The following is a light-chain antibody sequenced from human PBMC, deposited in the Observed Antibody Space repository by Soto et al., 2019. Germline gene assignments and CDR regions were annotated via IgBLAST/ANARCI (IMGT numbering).Light chain of an antibody. V-gene: IGKV1-5*03. CDR3: QQYNSYSWT. CDR1: QSISSW. J-gene: IGKJ1*01. CDR2: KAS. Sequence: DIQMTQSPSTLSASVGDRVTITCLASQSISSWLAWYQQKPGKAPKLLIYKASSLESGVPSRFSGSGSGTEFTLTISSLQPDDFATYYCQQYNSYSWTFCQGTKVDIK.